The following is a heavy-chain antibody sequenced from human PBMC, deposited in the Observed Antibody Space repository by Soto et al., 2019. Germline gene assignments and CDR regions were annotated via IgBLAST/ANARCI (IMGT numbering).Heavy chain of an antibody. CDR1: GGSFSGYY. V-gene: IGHV4-34*01. CDR2: ITHSGST. J-gene: IGHJ4*02. CDR3: AREDPMTTVVRAPYYFDY. D-gene: IGHD4-17*01. Sequence: QVQLQQWGAGLLKPSETLSLTCAVYGGSFSGYYWSWIRQPPGKGLEWIGEITHSGSTNYNPSLKSRITISVDTSKNQFSLKLSSVTAADTAVYYCAREDPMTTVVRAPYYFDYWGQGTLVTVSS.